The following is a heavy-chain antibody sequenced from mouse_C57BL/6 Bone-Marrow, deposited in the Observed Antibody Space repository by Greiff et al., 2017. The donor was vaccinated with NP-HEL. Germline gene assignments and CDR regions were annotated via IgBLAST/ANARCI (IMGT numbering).Heavy chain of an antibody. Sequence: VQLQQSGPELVKPGASVKISCKASGYTFTDYYMNWVKQSHGKSLEWIGDINPNNGGTSYNQKFKGKATLTVDKSSSTAYMELRSLTSEDSAVYYCARGCYYNGSRDNWDQGTTITVSA. V-gene: IGHV1-26*01. CDR2: INPNNGGT. D-gene: IGHD1-1*01. CDR3: ARGCYYNGSRDN. J-gene: IGHJ2*01. CDR1: GYTFTDYY.